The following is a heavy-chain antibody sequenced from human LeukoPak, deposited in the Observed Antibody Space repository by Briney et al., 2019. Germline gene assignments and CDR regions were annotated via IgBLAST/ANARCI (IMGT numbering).Heavy chain of an antibody. CDR3: ARAMQWLPSYYHYYGMDV. Sequence: PGGSLRLSCAASGFTFSSYAMHWVRQAPGKGLEWVAVVSYDGSNKYYADSVKGRFTISRDNSKNTLYLQMNSLRAEDTAVYYCARAMQWLPSYYHYYGMDVWGQGTTVTVSS. V-gene: IGHV3-30-3*01. J-gene: IGHJ6*02. CDR2: VSYDGSNK. D-gene: IGHD6-19*01. CDR1: GFTFSSYA.